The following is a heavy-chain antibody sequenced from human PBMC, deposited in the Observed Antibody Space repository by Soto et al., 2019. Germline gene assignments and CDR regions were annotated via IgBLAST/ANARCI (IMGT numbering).Heavy chain of an antibody. V-gene: IGHV1-69*05. CDR2: ITPIFSTT. D-gene: IGHD3-10*01. J-gene: IGHJ4*02. CDR1: GGTFSSDV. CDR3: ATGPLYASGVANY. Sequence: SVKVSCKASGGTFSSDVINWVRQAPGQGLERMGGITPIFSTTKYAQKFQGRVTVTTDESASTVYLELSSLRPEDTAVYYCATGPLYASGVANYWGQGALVTVSS.